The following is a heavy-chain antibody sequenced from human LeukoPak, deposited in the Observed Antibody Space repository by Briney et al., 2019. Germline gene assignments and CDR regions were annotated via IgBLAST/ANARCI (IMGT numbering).Heavy chain of an antibody. D-gene: IGHD3-9*01. Sequence: ASVRVSCKASGYSFSSHGISWVRQAPGQGLEWMGWISVYNGNTKDAQKFQGRVTMTRNTSISTAYMELSSLRSEDTAVYYCARGFRRDYRNFDFERYFDYWGQGTLVTVSS. CDR3: ARGFRRDYRNFDFERYFDY. CDR2: ISVYNGNT. V-gene: IGHV1-18*01. CDR1: GYSFSSHG. J-gene: IGHJ4*02.